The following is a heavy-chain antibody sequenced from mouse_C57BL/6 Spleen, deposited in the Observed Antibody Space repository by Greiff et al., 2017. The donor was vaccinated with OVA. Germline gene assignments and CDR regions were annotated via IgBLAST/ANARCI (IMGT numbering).Heavy chain of an antibody. D-gene: IGHD1-1*01. J-gene: IGHJ3*01. Sequence: VQLQQSGPELVKPGASVKISCKASGYSFTDYNMNWVKQSNGKSLEWIGVINPNYGTPSYNQKFKGRAPLTVDQSSSTAYMQLNSLTSEDSAVYYCARGGLTVVEGPAWFAYWGQGTLVTVSA. CDR3: ARGGLTVVEGPAWFAY. CDR1: GYSFTDYN. CDR2: INPNYGTP. V-gene: IGHV1-39*01.